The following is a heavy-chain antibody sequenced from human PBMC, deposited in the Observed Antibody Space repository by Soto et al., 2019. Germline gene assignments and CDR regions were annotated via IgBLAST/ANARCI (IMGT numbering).Heavy chain of an antibody. Sequence: SETLSLTCTVSGGSVSSYYWSWIRQSPGKGLEWIGYIYYSGSTKYKPPLKSRVTISVDTSKNQFSLKLSSVTAADTAVYYCARIGGVFAIFGVAKSSWFDPWGQGTLVTVSS. CDR3: ARIGGVFAIFGVAKSSWFDP. J-gene: IGHJ5*02. D-gene: IGHD3-3*01. V-gene: IGHV4-59*02. CDR2: IYYSGST. CDR1: GGSVSSYY.